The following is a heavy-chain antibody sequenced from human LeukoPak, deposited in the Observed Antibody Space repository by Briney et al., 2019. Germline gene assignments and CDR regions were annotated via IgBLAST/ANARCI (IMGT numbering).Heavy chain of an antibody. CDR3: ARIYCGGDCRGYYYHYYMDV. CDR2: INHSGST. CDR1: GGSFSGYY. D-gene: IGHD2-21*02. J-gene: IGHJ6*03. Sequence: PSETLSLTCAVYGGSFSGYYWSWIRQPPGKGLEWIGEINHSGSTNYNPSLKSRVTISVDTSKNQFSLKLSSVTAADTAVYSCARIYCGGDCRGYYYHYYMDVWGKGTTVTISS. V-gene: IGHV4-34*01.